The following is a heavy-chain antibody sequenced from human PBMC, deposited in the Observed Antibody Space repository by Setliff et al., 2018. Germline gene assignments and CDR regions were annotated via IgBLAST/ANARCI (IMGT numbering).Heavy chain of an antibody. CDR2: INHSGST. J-gene: IGHJ4*02. Sequence: PSETLSLTCAVYGGSFSTYYWIWIRQPPGKGLEWIGEINHSGSTNYNPSLKSRVTISLDTSRNQFSLKLRSVTAADTAVYYCAGVRKGYSGYDFGDYWGQGTLVTVSS. V-gene: IGHV4-34*01. CDR1: GGSFSTYY. D-gene: IGHD5-12*01. CDR3: AGVRKGYSGYDFGDY.